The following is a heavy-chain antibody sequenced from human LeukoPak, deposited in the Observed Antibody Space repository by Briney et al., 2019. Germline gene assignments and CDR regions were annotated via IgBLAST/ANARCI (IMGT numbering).Heavy chain of an antibody. CDR3: ARASLYAFDI. CDR2: INPSGGST. V-gene: IGHV1-46*01. J-gene: IGHJ3*02. CDR1: GYSFTTYG. Sequence: APVKVSCKASGYSFTTYGIYWVRQAPGQGLEWMGIINPSGGSTSYAQKFQGRVTMTRDMSTSTVYMELSSLRSEDTAVYYCARASLYAFDIWGQGTMVTVSS.